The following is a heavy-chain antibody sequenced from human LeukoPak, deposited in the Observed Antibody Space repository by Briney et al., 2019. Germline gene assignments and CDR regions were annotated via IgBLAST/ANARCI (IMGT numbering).Heavy chain of an antibody. V-gene: IGHV3-30-3*01. CDR3: ASGYCTNDVCYTGGFDY. J-gene: IGHJ4*02. CDR2: ISYNESSK. CDR1: GFTFSNYA. D-gene: IGHD2-8*01. Sequence: PERSLRLSCAASGFTFSNYAMHWVRQAPGKGLEWVAVISYNESSKYYADSVKGRFTISRDNSKNTVYLQMNSLRAEDSAVYYCASGYCTNDVCYTGGFDYWGQGTLVTVSS.